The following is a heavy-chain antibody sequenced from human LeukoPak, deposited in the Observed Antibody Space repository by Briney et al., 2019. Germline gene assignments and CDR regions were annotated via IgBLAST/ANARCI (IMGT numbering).Heavy chain of an antibody. CDR3: ARGTSGRYYSGY. J-gene: IGHJ4*02. D-gene: IGHD1-26*01. Sequence: GGSLRLFCAASGFTFSDYYMSCIRHPPGEGREWISYISSRGSPIYYADSVKGRFNISRENAKNSLYLQMTSLRAEDTAVYYCARGTSGRYYSGYWGQGTLVTVSS. CDR2: ISSRGSPI. V-gene: IGHV3-11*01. CDR1: GFTFSDYY.